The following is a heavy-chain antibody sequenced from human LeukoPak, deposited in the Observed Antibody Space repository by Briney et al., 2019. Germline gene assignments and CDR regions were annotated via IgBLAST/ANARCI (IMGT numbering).Heavy chain of an antibody. CDR3: ARVDWNSGWFDP. CDR1: GYTFTSYD. CDR2: MNPNSGNT. D-gene: IGHD1-7*01. J-gene: IGHJ5*02. Sequence: ASVKVSCKASGYTFTSYDINWVRQATGQGLEWMGWMNPNSGNTGYAQKFQGRVTMTRNTSISTAYMELSSLRSEDTAVYYCARVDWNSGWFDPWGQGTLVTVSS. V-gene: IGHV1-8*01.